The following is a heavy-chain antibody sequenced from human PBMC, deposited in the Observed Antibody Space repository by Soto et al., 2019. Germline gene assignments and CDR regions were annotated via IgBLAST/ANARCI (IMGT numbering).Heavy chain of an antibody. CDR1: GYTFTSYC. Sequence: ASVKVSCKASGYTFTSYCISWVRQAPGQGLEWMGWISAYNGNTNYAQKLQGRVTMTTDTSTSTAYMELRSLRSDDTAVYYCARDPPWYYYDSSGYQEFWFDPWGQGTLVTVSS. D-gene: IGHD3-22*01. CDR2: ISAYNGNT. J-gene: IGHJ5*02. V-gene: IGHV1-18*01. CDR3: ARDPPWYYYDSSGYQEFWFDP.